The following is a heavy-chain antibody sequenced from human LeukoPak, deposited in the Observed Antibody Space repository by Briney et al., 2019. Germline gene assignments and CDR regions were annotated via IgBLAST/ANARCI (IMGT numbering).Heavy chain of an antibody. CDR3: ARGQRYGYCSSTSCYTFDY. V-gene: IGHV1-69*05. CDR1: GGTFSSYA. CDR2: IIPIFGTA. D-gene: IGHD2-2*02. J-gene: IGHJ4*02. Sequence: SVKVSCKASGGTFSSYAISWVRQAPGQGLEWMGGIIPIFGTANYAQKFQGRVTITTDESTSTAYMELSSLRSEDTAVYYCARGQRYGYCSSTSCYTFDYWGQGTLVTVST.